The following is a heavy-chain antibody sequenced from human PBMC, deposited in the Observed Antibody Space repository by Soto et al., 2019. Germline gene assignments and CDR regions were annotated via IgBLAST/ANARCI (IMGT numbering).Heavy chain of an antibody. CDR3: ARDLFADYGSETEDYYYMDV. J-gene: IGHJ6*03. Sequence: SETLSLTCAVYGGSFSGYYWSWIRQPPGKGLEWIGEINRSGSTNYNPSLKSRVTISVDTSKNQFSLKLSSVTAADTAVYYCARDLFADYGSETEDYYYMDVWGKGTTVTVSS. CDR2: INRSGST. CDR1: GGSFSGYY. D-gene: IGHD3-10*01. V-gene: IGHV4-34*01.